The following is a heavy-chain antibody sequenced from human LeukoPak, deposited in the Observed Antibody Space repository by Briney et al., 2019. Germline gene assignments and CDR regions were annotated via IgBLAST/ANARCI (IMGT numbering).Heavy chain of an antibody. V-gene: IGHV3-23*01. Sequence: PGGTLRLSCAASGITFSSYGMSWVRQAPGKGLEWVSSISSTGGTTYYADSVKGRFTISRDNAKNSVYLQMNSLRAEDTAVYYCAELGITMIGGVWGKGTTVTISS. CDR2: ISSTGGTT. J-gene: IGHJ6*04. CDR3: AELGITMIGGV. CDR1: GITFSSYG. D-gene: IGHD3-10*02.